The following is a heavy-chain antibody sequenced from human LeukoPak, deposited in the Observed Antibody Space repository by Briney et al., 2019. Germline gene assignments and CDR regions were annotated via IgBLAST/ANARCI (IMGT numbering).Heavy chain of an antibody. CDR2: INPSGGST. D-gene: IGHD3-16*02. Sequence: ASVKVSCKASGYTFTSYYMHWVRQAPGQGLEWMGLINPSGGSTSYAQKFQGRVTMTRDTSTSTVYMELSSLRSEDTAVYYCARGGEGTYYDYVWGSYRSPFDYWGQGTLVTVSS. CDR1: GYTFTSYY. CDR3: ARGGEGTYYDYVWGSYRSPFDY. V-gene: IGHV1-46*01. J-gene: IGHJ4*02.